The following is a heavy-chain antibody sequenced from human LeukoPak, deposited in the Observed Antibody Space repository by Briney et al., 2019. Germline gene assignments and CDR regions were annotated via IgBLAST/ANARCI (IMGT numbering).Heavy chain of an antibody. CDR1: GFAFNTYA. CDR3: AREIFGSGSYPDL. Sequence: PGRSLRLSCAASGFAFNTYAMHWVRQAPGQGLEWVALIWHDGSHKFYSNSVRGQFTTSRDNSKNTVSLQMNNLRPEDTAVYYCAREIFGSGSYPDLWGQGTLVTVSS. D-gene: IGHD3-10*01. J-gene: IGHJ5*02. V-gene: IGHV3-33*01. CDR2: IWHDGSHK.